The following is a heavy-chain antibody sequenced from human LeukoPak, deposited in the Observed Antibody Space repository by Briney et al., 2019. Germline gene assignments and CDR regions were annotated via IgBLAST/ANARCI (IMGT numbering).Heavy chain of an antibody. Sequence: PGGSLRLSCAASGFTFSSYGMHWVRQAPGKGLEWVAFIRYDGSNKYYADSVKGRFTISRDNSKNTLYLQMNSLRAEDTAVYYCARGHYYGSGSYHYWGQGTLVTVSS. D-gene: IGHD3-10*01. V-gene: IGHV3-30*02. CDR1: GFTFSSYG. CDR3: ARGHYYGSGSYHY. J-gene: IGHJ4*02. CDR2: IRYDGSNK.